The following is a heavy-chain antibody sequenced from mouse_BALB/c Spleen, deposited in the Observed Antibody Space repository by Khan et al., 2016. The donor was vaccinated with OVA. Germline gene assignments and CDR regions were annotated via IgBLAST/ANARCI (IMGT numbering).Heavy chain of an antibody. J-gene: IGHJ4*01. CDR1: GFTFTAYY. CDR2: IRNKANYYTT. V-gene: IGHV7-3*02. D-gene: IGHD6-1*01. Sequence: EVELVESGGGLVQPGGSLRLSCATSGFTFTAYYMSWVRQPPGKALEWLGFIRNKANYYTTEYITSVKGRFTISRDTSQSILYLQMNTLRAEDSATYDSARDGGQYCGHDAMDYWGQGTSVTVPS. CDR3: ARDGGQYCGHDAMDY.